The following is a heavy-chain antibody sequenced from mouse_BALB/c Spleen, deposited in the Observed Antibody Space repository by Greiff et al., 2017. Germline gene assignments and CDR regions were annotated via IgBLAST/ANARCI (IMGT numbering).Heavy chain of an antibody. J-gene: IGHJ3*01. CDR2: ISNGGGST. CDR3: AVYHDTGGFAY. D-gene: IGHD2-4*01. CDR1: GFTFSSYT. Sequence: EVKVVESGGGLVQPGGSLKLSCAASGFTFSSYTMSWVRQTPEKRLEWVAYISNGGGSTYYPDTVKGRFTISRDNAKNTLYLQMSSLKSEDTAMYYCAVYHDTGGFAYWGQGTLVTVSA. V-gene: IGHV5-12-2*01.